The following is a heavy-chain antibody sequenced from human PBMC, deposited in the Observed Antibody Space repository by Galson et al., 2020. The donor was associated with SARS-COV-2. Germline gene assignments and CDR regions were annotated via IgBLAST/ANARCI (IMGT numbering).Heavy chain of an antibody. Sequence: SGPTLVNPTQTLTLTCTFSGLSLSTTGMSVNWIRQPPGQALEWLARIDWDDDQFYNTSLRTRLTISKDTSKNRVVLTMTNMDPVDTATYYCARTRDGYNRAGFDIWGQGTMVTVSS. CDR2: IDWDDDQ. J-gene: IGHJ3*02. V-gene: IGHV2-70*04. CDR1: GLSLSTTGMS. CDR3: ARTRDGYNRAGFDI. D-gene: IGHD1-1*01.